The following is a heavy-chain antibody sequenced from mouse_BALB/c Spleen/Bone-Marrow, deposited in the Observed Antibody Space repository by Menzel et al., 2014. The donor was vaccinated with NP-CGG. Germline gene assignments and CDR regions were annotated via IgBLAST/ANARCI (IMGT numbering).Heavy chain of an antibody. CDR1: GFDFSGYW. V-gene: IGHV4-1*02. J-gene: IGHJ1*01. D-gene: IGHD2-3*01. Sequence: VQLQQSGGGLVQPGGSLKLSCAASGFDFSGYWMTWVRQAPGKGLEWIGEIYPDSSTINYTPSLKDKFLISRDNAKNTLYLQMSKVRSEDTALYYCARRGWSSYRYFDVWGAGTTVTVSS. CDR2: IYPDSSTI. CDR3: ARRGWSSYRYFDV.